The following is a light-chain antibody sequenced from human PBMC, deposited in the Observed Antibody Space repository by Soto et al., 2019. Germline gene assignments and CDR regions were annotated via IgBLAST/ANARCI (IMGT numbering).Light chain of an antibody. CDR1: SSDGDDYKD. J-gene: IGLJ1*01. Sequence: QSALTQPASVSGSPGQSITISCTGISSDGDDYKDVSWYQQHPGKAPKLMIYEVTYRPPGVSNRSSGSKSGNTASLTISGLQAEDEADYYCSSYTSTSTVFGTGTKLTVL. CDR3: SSYTSTSTV. CDR2: EVT. V-gene: IGLV2-14*01.